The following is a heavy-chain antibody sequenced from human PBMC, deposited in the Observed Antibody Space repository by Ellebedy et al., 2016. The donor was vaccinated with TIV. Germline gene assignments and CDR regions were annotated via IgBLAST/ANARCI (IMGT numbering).Heavy chain of an antibody. CDR3: ASLPRGDWNFDY. J-gene: IGHJ4*02. CDR1: GGSISSSSYY. Sequence: MPSETLSLTCTVSGGSISSSSYYWGWIRQPPGKGLEWIGSIYYSGSTYYNPSLKSRVTISGDTSKTQFSLKLNSVTAADTAVYYCASLPRGDWNFDYWGQGTLVTVSS. D-gene: IGHD1-1*01. V-gene: IGHV4-39*01. CDR2: IYYSGST.